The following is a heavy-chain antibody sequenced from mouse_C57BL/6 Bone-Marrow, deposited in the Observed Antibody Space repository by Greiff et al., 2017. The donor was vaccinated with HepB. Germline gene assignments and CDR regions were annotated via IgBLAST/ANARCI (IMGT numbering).Heavy chain of an antibody. V-gene: IGHV7-3*01. CDR3: ASYGSSYLYAMDY. CDR1: GFTFTDYY. Sequence: EVQLLESGGGLVQPGGSLSLSCAASGFTFTDYYMSWVRQPPGKALEWLGFIRNKANGYTTEYSASVKGRFTISRDNSQSILYLQMNALRAEDSATYYCASYGSSYLYAMDYWGQGTSVTVSS. D-gene: IGHD1-1*01. J-gene: IGHJ4*01. CDR2: IRNKANGYTT.